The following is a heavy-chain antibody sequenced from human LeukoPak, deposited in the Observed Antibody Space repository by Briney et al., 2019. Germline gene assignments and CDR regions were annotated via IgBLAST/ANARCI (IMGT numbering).Heavy chain of an antibody. D-gene: IGHD6-13*01. CDR2: IYHSGST. CDR3: ARDLNSIAAATNWFDP. J-gene: IGHJ5*02. Sequence: SETLSLTCAVSGGSISSGYYWGWIRQPPGKGLEWIGSIYHSGSTYYNPSLKSRVTISVDTSKNQFSLKLSSVTAADTAVYYCARDLNSIAAATNWFDPWGQGTLVTVSS. CDR1: GGSISSGYY. V-gene: IGHV4-38-2*02.